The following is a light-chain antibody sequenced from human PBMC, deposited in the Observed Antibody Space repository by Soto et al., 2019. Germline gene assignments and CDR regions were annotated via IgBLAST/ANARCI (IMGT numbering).Light chain of an antibody. V-gene: IGLV2-14*01. CDR2: EVN. Sequence: QSALTQPASVSGSPGQSITISCTGSGHDVAYYDFVSWYQHHPGKAPKLIINEVNNRPSGVSDRFSGSKSAHTASLTISGLQAEDEADYYCSSFTTSSTVIFGGGTKLTVL. J-gene: IGLJ2*01. CDR1: GHDVAYYDF. CDR3: SSFTTSSTVI.